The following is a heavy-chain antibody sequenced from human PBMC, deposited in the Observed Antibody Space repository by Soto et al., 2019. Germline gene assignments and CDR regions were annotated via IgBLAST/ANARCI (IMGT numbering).Heavy chain of an antibody. J-gene: IGHJ4*02. V-gene: IGHV4-4*02. Sequence: QVQLQESGPGLVQPSGTLSLTCSISGGSIISGNWWAWVRQTPGKGLERIGEIYHRGNIDYNPSLKGRVTISLDKTRNQFSLRLNSVTAADTAVYYCARDRVATPWYYFDAWGQGVLVTVSS. CDR2: IYHRGNI. CDR1: GGSIISGNW. D-gene: IGHD2-15*01. CDR3: ARDRVATPWYYFDA.